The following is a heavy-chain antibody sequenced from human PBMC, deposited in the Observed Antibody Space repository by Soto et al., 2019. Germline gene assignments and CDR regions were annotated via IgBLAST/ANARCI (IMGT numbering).Heavy chain of an antibody. Sequence: GGSLRLSCAASGFTFDDYTMHWVRQAPGKGLEWVSLISWDGGSTYYADAMKGLFTISRDNSKNSLYLQMNSLRTEDAALYYCAKYKGGGWELPDYWGQGTLVTVSS. CDR1: GFTFDDYT. V-gene: IGHV3-43*01. D-gene: IGHD2-15*01. CDR3: AKYKGGGWELPDY. CDR2: ISWDGGST. J-gene: IGHJ4*02.